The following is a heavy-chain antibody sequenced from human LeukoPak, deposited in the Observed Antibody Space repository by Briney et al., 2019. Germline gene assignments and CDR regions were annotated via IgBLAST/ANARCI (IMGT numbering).Heavy chain of an antibody. CDR2: IRFDGSNK. V-gene: IGHV3-30*02. CDR1: GFTFSSYG. Sequence: GGSLRLSCAASGFTFSSYGMYWARQAPGKGLEWVAFIRFDGSNKYYANSVKGRFTISRDNSNNTLYLQMNSLRAEDTAVYYCAKDPQWLRLGGRDYYYYMDVWGKGTTVTVSS. J-gene: IGHJ6*03. CDR3: AKDPQWLRLGGRDYYYYMDV. D-gene: IGHD5-12*01.